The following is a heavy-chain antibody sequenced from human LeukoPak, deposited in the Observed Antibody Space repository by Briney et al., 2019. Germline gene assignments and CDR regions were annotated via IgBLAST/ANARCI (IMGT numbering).Heavy chain of an antibody. CDR1: GFTFSSYW. CDR2: INSDGSST. J-gene: IGHJ4*02. Sequence: GGSLRLSCAASGFTFSSYWMHWVRHAPGKGLVWVSRINSDGSSTSYADSVKGRFTISRDNAKNTLYLQMNSLRAEDTAVYYCARVSGDSSGYPFDYWGQGTLVTVSS. D-gene: IGHD3-22*01. V-gene: IGHV3-74*01. CDR3: ARVSGDSSGYPFDY.